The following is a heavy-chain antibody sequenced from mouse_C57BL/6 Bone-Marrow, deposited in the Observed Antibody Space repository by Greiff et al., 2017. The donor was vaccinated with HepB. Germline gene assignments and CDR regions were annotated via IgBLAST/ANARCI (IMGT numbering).Heavy chain of an antibody. V-gene: IGHV1-54*01. CDR3: ARWGYYGSSYGYFDV. CDR2: INPGSGGT. D-gene: IGHD1-1*01. Sequence: QVQLQQSGAELVRPGTSVKVSCKASGYAFTNYLIEWVKQRPGQGLEWIGVINPGSGGTNYNEKFKGKATLTADKSSSTAYMQLSSLTSEDSAVYFCARWGYYGSSYGYFDVWGTGTTVTVSS. J-gene: IGHJ1*03. CDR1: GYAFTNYL.